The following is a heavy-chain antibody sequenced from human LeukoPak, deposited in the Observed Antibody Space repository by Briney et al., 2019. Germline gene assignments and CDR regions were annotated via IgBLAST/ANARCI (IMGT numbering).Heavy chain of an antibody. CDR1: GYTFIDHY. CDR3: ARDAMSDY. CDR2: INPRSGGT. Sequence: ASVKVSCKASGYTFIDHYIHWVRQAPGQGPEWMGWINPRSGGTEYAQKFQGRVTMTRDTSINTAYMELTRPTSDDTAVYYCARDAMSDYWGQGTLVTVSS. D-gene: IGHD2-2*01. J-gene: IGHJ4*02. V-gene: IGHV1-2*02.